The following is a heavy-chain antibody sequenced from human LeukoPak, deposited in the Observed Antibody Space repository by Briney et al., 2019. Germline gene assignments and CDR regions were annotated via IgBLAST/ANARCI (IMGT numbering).Heavy chain of an antibody. CDR3: ARDGPSDYYGMDV. J-gene: IGHJ6*02. CDR1: GYTFTSYG. V-gene: IGHV1-18*01. Sequence: REASVKVSCQASGYTFTSYGISWVRQAPGQGREWMGWISAYNGNTNYAQKLQGRVTMTTDTSTSTAYMELRSLSSDVTAVYYCARDGPSDYYGMDVWGQGTTVTVSS. CDR2: ISAYNGNT.